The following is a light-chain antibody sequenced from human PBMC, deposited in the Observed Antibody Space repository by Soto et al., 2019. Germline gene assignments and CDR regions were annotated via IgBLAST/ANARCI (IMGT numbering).Light chain of an antibody. CDR2: GAS. J-gene: IGKJ1*01. CDR1: QSVSNN. Sequence: EIVMTQSPATLSLSPGERATLSCRASQSVSNNYLAWYQQKPGQAPRLLIYGASNRATGIPDRFRGSGSGTEFTLTISSLRSEDSAIYYCQQYFEWPPMTFGQGTKVDIK. V-gene: IGKV3D-15*01. CDR3: QQYFEWPPMT.